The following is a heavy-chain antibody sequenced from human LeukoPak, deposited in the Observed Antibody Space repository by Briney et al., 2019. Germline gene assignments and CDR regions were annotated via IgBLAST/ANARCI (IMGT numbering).Heavy chain of an antibody. CDR1: GGSISSYY. D-gene: IGHD6-6*01. V-gene: IGHV4-59*01. CDR3: ARGRLYASSSFLDY. CDR2: IYYSGST. J-gene: IGHJ4*02. Sequence: PSETLSLTCTVSGGSISSYYWSWIRQPPGKGREGMGDIYYSGSTNYNPSLKSRVTISVDTSKNQFSLKLSSVTAAATAVYYCARGRLYASSSFLDYWGQGTLVTVSS.